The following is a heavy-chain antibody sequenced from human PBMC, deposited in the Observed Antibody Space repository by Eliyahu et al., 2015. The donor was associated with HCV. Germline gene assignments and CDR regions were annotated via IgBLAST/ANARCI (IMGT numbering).Heavy chain of an antibody. V-gene: IGHV4-31*03. D-gene: IGHD1-1*01. J-gene: IGHJ3*01. CDR3: VRGRHDWNDAFDV. CDR1: DGYLTSGGNY. Sequence: QVRLQESGPTLVTPSQTLSLTCXVXDGYLTSGGNYWTWVRQFPGRGLEWIGYNYYNGNSNYNPSLGSRVSISLDTAKSEFSLRLSSVTAADTAVYYCVRGRHDWNDAFDVWGQGAMVSVS. CDR2: NYYNGNS.